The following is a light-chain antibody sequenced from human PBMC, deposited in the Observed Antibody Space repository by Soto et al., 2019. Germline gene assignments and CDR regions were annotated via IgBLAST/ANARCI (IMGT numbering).Light chain of an antibody. CDR3: QSYDSSLSGFV. CDR2: DNS. V-gene: IGLV1-40*01. Sequence: QSVLTQPPSASGTPGQRVAISCTGSSSNIGAGYDVHWYQQLPGTAPKLLIYDNSNRPSGVPDRFSGSKSGTSASLAITGLQAEDEADYYCQSYDSSLSGFVFGTGTKLTVL. J-gene: IGLJ1*01. CDR1: SSNIGAGYD.